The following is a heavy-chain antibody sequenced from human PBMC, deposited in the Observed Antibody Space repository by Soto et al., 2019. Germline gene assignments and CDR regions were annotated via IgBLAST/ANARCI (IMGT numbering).Heavy chain of an antibody. CDR3: ARDRTGTDWFDP. V-gene: IGHV1-18*04. Sequence: SVEVSFKASCYTFTSYGISWGRQAPGQGLEWMGWISAYNGNTNYAQKLQGRVTMTTDTSTSTAYMELRSLRSDDTAVYYCARDRTGTDWFDPWGQGTLVTVYS. CDR1: CYTFTSYG. D-gene: IGHD1-1*01. CDR2: ISAYNGNT. J-gene: IGHJ5*02.